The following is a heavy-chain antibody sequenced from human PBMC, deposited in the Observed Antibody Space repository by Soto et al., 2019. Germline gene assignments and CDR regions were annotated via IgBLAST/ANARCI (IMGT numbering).Heavy chain of an antibody. Sequence: GASVKVSCKASGYTFTGYYMHWVRQAPGQGFEWMGRISPKSGGTNYAQKFQGRVTMTWDTSLNTAYMELSSLISEDTAVYYCARPLGYISDWYYFDLWGQGTLVTVSS. V-gene: IGHV1-2*02. CDR1: GYTFTGYY. J-gene: IGHJ4*02. CDR3: ARPLGYISDWYYFDL. CDR2: ISPKSGGT. D-gene: IGHD6-19*01.